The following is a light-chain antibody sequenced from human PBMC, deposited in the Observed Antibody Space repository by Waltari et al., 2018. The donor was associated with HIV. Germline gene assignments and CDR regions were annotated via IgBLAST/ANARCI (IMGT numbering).Light chain of an antibody. CDR3: ASWDDALSSWL. V-gene: IGLV1-47*01. CDR1: SSTVGKNY. Sequence: QSGLSQPPSTSRPPGQRVVISCSGRSSTVGKNYVSWFPQFSGAAPRLLIYRNDRRPSGVPDRFTAAKSGPSASLVISGLRSDDEAEYFCASWDDALSSWLFGGGTRLTVL. J-gene: IGLJ6*01. CDR2: RND.